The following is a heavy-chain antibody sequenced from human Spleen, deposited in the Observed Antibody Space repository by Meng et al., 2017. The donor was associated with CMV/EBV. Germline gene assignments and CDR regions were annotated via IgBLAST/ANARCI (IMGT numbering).Heavy chain of an antibody. CDR1: GGTISSGGFF. Sequence: TVSGGTISSGGFFWSWIRQHPGKGLEWIGYIYYSGSSYHNPSLKSPITISIDTSKNQFSLKLTSVTAADTAVYYCARASRNGYYFDSWGQGTLVTVSS. CDR2: IYYSGSS. V-gene: IGHV4-31*01. J-gene: IGHJ4*02. CDR3: ARASRNGYYFDS. D-gene: IGHD1-14*01.